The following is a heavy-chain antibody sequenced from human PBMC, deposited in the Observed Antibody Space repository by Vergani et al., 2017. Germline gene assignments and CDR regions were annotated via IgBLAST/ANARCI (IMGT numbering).Heavy chain of an antibody. CDR2: IYYSGST. J-gene: IGHJ4*02. D-gene: IGHD6-19*01. Sequence: QLQLPESGPGLVKPSETLSLTCTVSGGSISSSSYYWGWIRQPPGKGLEWIGSIYYSGSTYDNPSLKSRVTISVDTSKNQFSLKLSSVTAADTAVYYCARIGGSGWVFDYWGQGTLVTVSS. V-gene: IGHV4-39*01. CDR3: ARIGGSGWVFDY. CDR1: GGSISSSSYY.